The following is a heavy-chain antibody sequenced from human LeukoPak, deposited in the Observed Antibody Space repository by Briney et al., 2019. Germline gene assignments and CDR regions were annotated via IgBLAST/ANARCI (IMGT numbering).Heavy chain of an antibody. Sequence: SETLSLTCAVYGDSFSGFYWSWIRQPPGKGLEWIGEINHSGSTNYNPSLKSRVTISADTSKNQFSLSLSSVTAADTAMYYCARGPLGYCSSSSCHGPDYWGQRTLVTVSS. V-gene: IGHV4-34*01. D-gene: IGHD2-2*01. CDR2: INHSGST. CDR1: GDSFSGFY. CDR3: ARGPLGYCSSSSCHGPDY. J-gene: IGHJ4*02.